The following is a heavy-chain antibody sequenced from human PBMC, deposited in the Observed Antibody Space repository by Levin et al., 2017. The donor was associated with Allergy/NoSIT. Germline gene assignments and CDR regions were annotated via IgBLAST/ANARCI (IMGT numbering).Heavy chain of an antibody. Sequence: ASVKVSCKASGYTFTSYGISWVRQAPGQGLEWMGWISAYNGNTNYAQKLQGRVTMTTDTSTSTAYMELRSLRSDDTAVYYCARARKTIFGVVIVLDAFDIWGQGTMVTVSS. D-gene: IGHD3-3*01. CDR1: GYTFTSYG. CDR3: ARARKTIFGVVIVLDAFDI. CDR2: ISAYNGNT. V-gene: IGHV1-18*01. J-gene: IGHJ3*02.